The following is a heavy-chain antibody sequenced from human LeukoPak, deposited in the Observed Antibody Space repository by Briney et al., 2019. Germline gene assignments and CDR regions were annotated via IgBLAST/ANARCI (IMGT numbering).Heavy chain of an antibody. D-gene: IGHD1-26*01. J-gene: IGHJ4*02. CDR3: ARGGSQFDY. CDR2: IYNSGGT. Sequence: SETLSLTCAVSGDSISSYYWSWIRQPPGKGLEWIGYIYNSGGTDYNPSLRSRVTISLDTSKNQFSLKLTSVTAADTAVYHCARGGSQFDYWGQGTLVTVSS. CDR1: GDSISSYY. V-gene: IGHV4-59*01.